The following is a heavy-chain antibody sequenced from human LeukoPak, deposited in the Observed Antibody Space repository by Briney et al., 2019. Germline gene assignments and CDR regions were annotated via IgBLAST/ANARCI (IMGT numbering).Heavy chain of an antibody. CDR3: ARDMVAAATYYYYYYMDV. J-gene: IGHJ6*03. Sequence: GGSLRLSCAASGFTFDDYGMSWVRQPPGKGLEWVSGINWNGGSTGYADSMKGRCTISRDNAKNSLYLQMNSLRAEVEALYYCARDMVAAATYYYYYYMDVWGKGTTVTVSS. CDR2: INWNGGST. CDR1: GFTFDDYG. D-gene: IGHD6-13*01. V-gene: IGHV3-20*04.